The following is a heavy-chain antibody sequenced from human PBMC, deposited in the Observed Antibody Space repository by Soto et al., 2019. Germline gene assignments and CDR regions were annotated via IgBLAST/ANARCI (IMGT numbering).Heavy chain of an antibody. CDR3: AREEWTNRRPYLYSGMDV. CDR1: GFIFNDYH. D-gene: IGHD3-3*01. J-gene: IGHJ6*02. V-gene: IGHV3-11*01. Sequence: GGSLRLSCAASGFIFNDYHMSWIRQAPGKGLEWVAYISNSGSNVYYADSVKGRFTISRDNAKNTLYLQMNSLRDEDTAVYYCAREEWTNRRPYLYSGMDVWGQGTTVTVSS. CDR2: ISNSGSNV.